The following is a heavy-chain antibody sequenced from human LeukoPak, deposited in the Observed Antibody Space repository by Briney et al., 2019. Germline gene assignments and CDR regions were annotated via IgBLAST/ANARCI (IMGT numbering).Heavy chain of an antibody. CDR2: IYHSGTT. V-gene: IGHV4-38-2*01. CDR1: GYPASIGFY. D-gene: IGHD3-16*02. J-gene: IGHJ4*02. Sequence: SETLSLTCSASGYPASIGFYWGWIRQPPGKGLEWIGIIYHSGTTFYNASLQSRVSISVDTAKKNLSLKLSSLTAADTALYYCGRRDYVWGSDRCYFDYWGLGTLVTVSS. CDR3: GRRDYVWGSDRCYFDY.